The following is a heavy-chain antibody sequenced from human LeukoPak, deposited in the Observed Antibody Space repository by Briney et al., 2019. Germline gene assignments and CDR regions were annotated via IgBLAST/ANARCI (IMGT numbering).Heavy chain of an antibody. Sequence: QPGGSLRLSCVASGFTFTSFGMNWVRQAPGKGLEWVSVISGSGGRTYYADSVKGRFTISRDNSKKTLYLQMNSLRAEDTAVYYCAKGDGFGLLWFAEVFDYWGQGTLVTVSS. CDR3: AKGDGFGLLWFAEVFDY. CDR1: GFTFTSFG. D-gene: IGHD3-10*01. CDR2: ISGSGGRT. J-gene: IGHJ4*02. V-gene: IGHV3-23*01.